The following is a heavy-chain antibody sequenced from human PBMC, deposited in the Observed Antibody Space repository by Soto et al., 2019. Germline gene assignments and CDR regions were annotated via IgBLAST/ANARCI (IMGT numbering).Heavy chain of an antibody. CDR1: GFTFSSYS. J-gene: IGHJ6*03. CDR2: ISSSSSYI. CDR3: ARDRRAYGDYLYYYYYYMDV. D-gene: IGHD4-17*01. V-gene: IGHV3-21*01. Sequence: GGSLRLSCAASGFTFSSYSMNWVRQAPGKGLEWVSSISSSSSYIYYADSVKGRFTISRDNAKNSLYLQMNSLRAEDTAVYYCARDRRAYGDYLYYYYYYMDVWGKGTTVTVSS.